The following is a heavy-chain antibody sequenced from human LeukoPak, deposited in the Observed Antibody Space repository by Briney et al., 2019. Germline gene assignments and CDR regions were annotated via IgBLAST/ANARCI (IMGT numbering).Heavy chain of an antibody. CDR3: ARDAGGRTQREGWFDP. CDR1: GITFSRYG. Sequence: GGSLRLTFAASGITFSRYGMHWVRQAPGKGLEWVTFIRYDGSIKYYADSVKGRFTMSRDNSKNTLFLQMNSLRVEDTAVYYCARDAGGRTQREGWFDPWGQGTLVTVSS. J-gene: IGHJ5*02. V-gene: IGHV3-30*02. D-gene: IGHD1-26*01. CDR2: IRYDGSIK.